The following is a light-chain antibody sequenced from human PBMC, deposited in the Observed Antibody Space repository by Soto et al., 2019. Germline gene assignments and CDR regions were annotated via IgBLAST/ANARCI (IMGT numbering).Light chain of an antibody. CDR1: QSISSY. CDR3: QQSYSTPPS. CDR2: AAS. V-gene: IGKV1-39*01. Sequence: DIQMTPSPSSLSASVGDRVTITCRASQSISSYLNWYQQKPGKAPKLLIYAASSLQSGVPSSFSGSGSGTDFTLTISSLQPEDFATYYCQQSYSTPPSFGQGTKVEIK. J-gene: IGKJ1*01.